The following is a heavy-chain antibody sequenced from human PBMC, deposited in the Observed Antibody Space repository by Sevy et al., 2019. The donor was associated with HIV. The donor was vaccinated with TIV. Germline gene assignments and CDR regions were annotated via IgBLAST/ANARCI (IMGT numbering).Heavy chain of an antibody. D-gene: IGHD6-13*01. CDR1: GFTFSSYS. V-gene: IGHV3-21*01. CDR3: AREIAAAGTDAFDI. Sequence: GGSLRLSCAASGFTFSSYSMNWVRQAPGKGLEWVSSISSSSSYIYYAYSVKGRFTISRDNAKNSLYLQMNSLRAEDTAVYYCAREIAAAGTDAFDIWGQGTMVTVSS. CDR2: ISSSSSYI. J-gene: IGHJ3*02.